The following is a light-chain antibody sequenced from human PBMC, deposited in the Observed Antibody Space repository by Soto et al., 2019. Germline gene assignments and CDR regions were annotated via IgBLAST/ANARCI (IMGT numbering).Light chain of an antibody. Sequence: EIVLTQSPDTLSLSPGEGATLACRASQSVSSSFLAWYQQKPGQAPRLLIYGASSRATGIPDRFSGSGSGTDFTLTITRLEPEDFAVYYCQHYGSSPKWTFGQGTKVEIK. CDR1: QSVSSSF. CDR2: GAS. J-gene: IGKJ1*01. V-gene: IGKV3-20*01. CDR3: QHYGSSPKWT.